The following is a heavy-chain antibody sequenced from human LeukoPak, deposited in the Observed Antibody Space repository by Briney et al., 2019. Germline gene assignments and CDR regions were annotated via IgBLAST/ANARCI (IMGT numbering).Heavy chain of an antibody. CDR1: GFTVSNNY. Sequence: GGSLRLSCVVSGFTVSNNYMSWVRQAPRKGLEWVSLIYSGGSTYYADSVKGRFTISRDNAKNTLYLQMSSLRAEDTAVYYCGRDHWGSVNSWGQGTLVTVSS. D-gene: IGHD7-27*01. CDR3: GRDHWGSVNS. V-gene: IGHV3-66*01. J-gene: IGHJ4*02. CDR2: IYSGGST.